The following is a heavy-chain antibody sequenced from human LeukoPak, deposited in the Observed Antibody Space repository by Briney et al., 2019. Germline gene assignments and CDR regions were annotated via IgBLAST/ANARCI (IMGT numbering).Heavy chain of an antibody. V-gene: IGHV1-3*03. CDR3: ARGWDTAMGTNFDY. J-gene: IGHJ4*02. CDR2: INAGNGNT. D-gene: IGHD5-18*01. Sequence: ASVKVSCKASGYTFTSYAMHWVRQAPGQRLEWMGWINAGNGNTKYSQEFQGRVTITRDTSASTAHMELSSLRSEDMAVYYCARGWDTAMGTNFDYWGQGTLVTVSS. CDR1: GYTFTSYA.